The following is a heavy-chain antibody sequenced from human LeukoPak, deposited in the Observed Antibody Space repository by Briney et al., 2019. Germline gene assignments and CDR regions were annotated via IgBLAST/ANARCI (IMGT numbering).Heavy chain of an antibody. CDR1: GFTFSNYG. J-gene: IGHJ5*02. CDR3: AREDGPTYVGRFVH. CDR2: IQTDGNDK. Sequence: PGRSLRLSCAASGFTFSNYGMNWVRQAPDKGLEWVTFIQTDGNDKYYADSVKGRFTISRDNSKNTVFLRVNNVRAEDTAVYFCAREDGPTYVGRFVHWGQGTLVTVSS. D-gene: IGHD1-26*01. V-gene: IGHV3-33*01.